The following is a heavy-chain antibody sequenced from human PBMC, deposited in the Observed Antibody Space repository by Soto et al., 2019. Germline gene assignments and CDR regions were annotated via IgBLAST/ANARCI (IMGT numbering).Heavy chain of an antibody. V-gene: IGHV3-33*01. CDR2: IWYDGSNK. D-gene: IGHD4-17*01. J-gene: IGHJ5*02. Sequence: PGGSLRLSCAASGFTFSSYGMHWVRQAPGKGLEWVAVIWYDGSNKYYADSVKGRFTISRDNSKNTLYLQMNSLRAEDTAVYYCARDPTDDGDLYNWFDPWGQGTLVTVSS. CDR3: ARDPTDDGDLYNWFDP. CDR1: GFTFSSYG.